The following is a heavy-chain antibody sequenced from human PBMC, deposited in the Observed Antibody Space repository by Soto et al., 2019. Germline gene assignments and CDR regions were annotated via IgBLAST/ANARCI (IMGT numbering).Heavy chain of an antibody. V-gene: IGHV3-66*01. Sequence: GGSLRLSCAASGFDASVNYMTWVRQAPGKGLEWVSAINSGGSTFYADSVKGRFTISRDNSKNTLYLQMNSLRVENTAMYYCVRENYYYGMDVWGQGTAVTVSS. CDR3: VRENYYYGMDV. CDR1: GFDASVNY. J-gene: IGHJ6*02. CDR2: INSGGST.